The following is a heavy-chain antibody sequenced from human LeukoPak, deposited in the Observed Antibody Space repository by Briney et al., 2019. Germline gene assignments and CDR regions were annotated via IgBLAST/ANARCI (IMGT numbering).Heavy chain of an antibody. CDR2: ISGSGGST. J-gene: IGHJ4*02. Sequence: PGGSLRLSCAASGFTFSSYAMSWVRQAPGKGLEWVSAISGSGGSTYYADPVKGRFTISRDNSRNTLDLQMDSLTAEDTAVYYCAKDWGVVTLFEYWGQGVLVTVSS. CDR1: GFTFSSYA. V-gene: IGHV3-23*01. D-gene: IGHD4-23*01. CDR3: AKDWGVVTLFEY.